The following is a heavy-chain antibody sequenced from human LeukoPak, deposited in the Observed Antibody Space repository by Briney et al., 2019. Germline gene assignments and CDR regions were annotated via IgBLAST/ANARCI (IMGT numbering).Heavy chain of an antibody. J-gene: IGHJ3*02. D-gene: IGHD6-13*01. CDR3: ARSYSSKKAFDI. V-gene: IGHV4-34*01. Sequence: SETLSLTCAVYGGSFGGYYWSWIRQPPGKGLEWIGEINHSGSTNYNPSLKSRVTISVDTSKNQFSLKLSSVTAADTAVYYCARSYSSKKAFDIWGQGTMVTVSS. CDR1: GGSFGGYY. CDR2: INHSGST.